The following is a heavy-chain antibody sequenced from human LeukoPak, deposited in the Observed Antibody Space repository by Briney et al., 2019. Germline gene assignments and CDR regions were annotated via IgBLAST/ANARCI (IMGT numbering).Heavy chain of an antibody. J-gene: IGHJ4*02. CDR2: IYTSGST. CDR3: ARARVDGDYADY. V-gene: IGHV4-61*02. D-gene: IGHD4-17*01. Sequence: ASETLSLTCTVSGGSISSGSYYWSWIRQPAGKGLEWIGRIYTSGSTNYNPSLKGRVTISVDTSKNQFSLKLSSVTAADTAVYYCARARVDGDYADYWGQGTLVTVSS. CDR1: GGSISSGSYY.